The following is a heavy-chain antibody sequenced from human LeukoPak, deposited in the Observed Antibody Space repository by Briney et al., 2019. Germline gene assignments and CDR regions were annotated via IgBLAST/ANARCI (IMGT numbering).Heavy chain of an antibody. Sequence: KPGGSLRLSCAASGFTFSNAWMSWVRQAPGKGLEWVGRIKSKTDGGTTDYAAPVKGRFTISRDDSKNTLYLQMNSLKTEDTAVYYCTTESWSGYYVGDYWGQGTLVTVSS. D-gene: IGHD3-3*01. J-gene: IGHJ4*02. V-gene: IGHV3-15*01. CDR1: GFTFSNAW. CDR2: IKSKTDGGTT. CDR3: TTESWSGYYVGDY.